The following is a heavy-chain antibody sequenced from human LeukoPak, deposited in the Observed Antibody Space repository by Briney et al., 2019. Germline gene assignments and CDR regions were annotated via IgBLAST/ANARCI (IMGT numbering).Heavy chain of an antibody. Sequence: GGSLRLSCAASGFTFSSYAMSWVRQAPGKGLEWISAISGSGGSTYYVDSVKGRFTISRDNSRNTLFLQMNSLRAEDTAVYYCARPVWSYTYYGMDVWGQGTTVTVSS. CDR2: ISGSGGST. V-gene: IGHV3-23*01. CDR3: ARPVWSYTYYGMDV. CDR1: GFTFSSYA. D-gene: IGHD3-3*01. J-gene: IGHJ6*02.